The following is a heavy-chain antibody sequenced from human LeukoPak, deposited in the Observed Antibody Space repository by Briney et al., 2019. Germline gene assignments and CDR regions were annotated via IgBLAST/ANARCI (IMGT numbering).Heavy chain of an antibody. CDR2: IIPILGIA. CDR3: ARHNYYDSSGYYGDPFDY. J-gene: IGHJ4*02. CDR1: GGTFSSYT. Sequence: SVKVSCKASGGTFSSYTISWVRQAPGQGLEWMGRIIPILGIANYAQKFQGRVTITADKSTSTAYIELSSLRSEDTAVYYCARHNYYDSSGYYGDPFDYWVQGTLVTVSS. V-gene: IGHV1-69*02. D-gene: IGHD3-22*01.